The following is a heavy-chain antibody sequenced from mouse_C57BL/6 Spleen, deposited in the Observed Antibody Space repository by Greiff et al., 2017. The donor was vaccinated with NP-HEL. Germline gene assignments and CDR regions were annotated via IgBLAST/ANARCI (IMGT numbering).Heavy chain of an antibody. CDR3: AQGYYGSSYDYAMDY. V-gene: IGHV1-82*01. D-gene: IGHD1-1*01. CDR2: IYPGDGDT. CDR1: GYAFSSSW. J-gene: IGHJ4*01. Sequence: VQLQQSGPELVKPGASVKISCKASGYAFSSSWMNWVKQRPGKGLEWIGRIYPGDGDTNYNGKFKGKATLTADKSSSTAYMQLSSLTSEDSAVYFCAQGYYGSSYDYAMDYWGQGTSVTVSS.